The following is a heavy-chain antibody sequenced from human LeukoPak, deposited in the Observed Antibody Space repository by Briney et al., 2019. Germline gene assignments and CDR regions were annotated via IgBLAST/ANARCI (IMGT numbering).Heavy chain of an antibody. CDR2: ISYDGSNK. CDR3: AREQYSSGWYYFDY. CDR1: GFTFSSYA. Sequence: GRSLRLSCAASGFTFSSYAMHWVRQAPGKGLEWVAVISYDGSNKYYADSVKGRFTISRDNSKNTLYPQMNSLRAEDTAVYYCAREQYSSGWYYFDYWGQGTLVTVSS. D-gene: IGHD6-19*01. V-gene: IGHV3-30*04. J-gene: IGHJ4*02.